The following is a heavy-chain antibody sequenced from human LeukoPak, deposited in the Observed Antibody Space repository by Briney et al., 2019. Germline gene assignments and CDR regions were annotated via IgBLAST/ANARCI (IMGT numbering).Heavy chain of an antibody. CDR1: GGSISSGSYY. CDR3: ARVAAGPSSDAFDV. D-gene: IGHD6-6*01. CDR2: IYTSGST. J-gene: IGHJ3*01. Sequence: SQTLSLTCTVSGGSISSGSYYWSWIRQPAGTGLEWIGRIYTSGSTNYNPSHKSRVTISVDTSKNQFSLKLSSVTAADTAVYYCARVAAGPSSDAFDVWGQGTMVTVSS. V-gene: IGHV4-61*02.